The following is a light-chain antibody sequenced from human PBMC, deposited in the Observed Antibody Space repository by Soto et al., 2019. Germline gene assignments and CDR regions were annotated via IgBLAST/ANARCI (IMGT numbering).Light chain of an antibody. V-gene: IGKV3-11*01. J-gene: IGKJ5*01. CDR1: LSVSVY. Sequence: VVLTQSPATLSLSPGERATLSCRTSLSVSVYLDWYQQKPGQAPRLLISDASNRATGIPARFSGSGSGTDLTLTISSLVPEDFAVYYCHQRQYWPPITFGQGTRLEIK. CDR2: DAS. CDR3: HQRQYWPPIT.